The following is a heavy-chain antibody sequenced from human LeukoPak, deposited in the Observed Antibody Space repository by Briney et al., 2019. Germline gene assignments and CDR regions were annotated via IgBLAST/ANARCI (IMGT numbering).Heavy chain of an antibody. CDR3: ARGPRDSSSWYLNY. CDR1: GASFSGYY. Sequence: SETLSLTCAVYGASFSGYYWGWIRQPPGKGLEWIGEINHTGNTNYNPSLKSRVTMSVDTSENQFSLKLSSVTAADTAVYYCARGPRDSSSWYLNYWGQGTLVAVSS. D-gene: IGHD6-13*01. CDR2: INHTGNT. V-gene: IGHV4-34*01. J-gene: IGHJ4*02.